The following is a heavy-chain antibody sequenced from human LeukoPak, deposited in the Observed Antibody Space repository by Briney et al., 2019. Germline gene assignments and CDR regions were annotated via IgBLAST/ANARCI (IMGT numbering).Heavy chain of an antibody. D-gene: IGHD6-13*01. Sequence: ASVKVSCKASGYTFTSYDINWVRQATGQGLEWMGWMNPNSGNTGYAQKFQGRVTITRNTSISTAYMELSSLRSEDTAVYYCARGGHSSSWGYWYFDLWGRGTLVTVSS. CDR1: GYTFTSYD. CDR3: ARGGHSSSWGYWYFDL. J-gene: IGHJ2*01. V-gene: IGHV1-8*03. CDR2: MNPNSGNT.